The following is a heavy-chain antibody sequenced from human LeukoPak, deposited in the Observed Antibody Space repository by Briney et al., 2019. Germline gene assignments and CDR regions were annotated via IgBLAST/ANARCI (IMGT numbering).Heavy chain of an antibody. Sequence: GGSLRLSCAASGFTFDDYAMHWVRQAPGKGLEWVSGISWNSGSIGYADSVKGRFTISRDNAKNSLYLQMNSLRAEDTAVYYCAFLARTGARDWGQGTLVTVSS. D-gene: IGHD5-12*01. CDR2: ISWNSGSI. V-gene: IGHV3-9*01. J-gene: IGHJ4*02. CDR3: AFLARTGARD. CDR1: GFTFDDYA.